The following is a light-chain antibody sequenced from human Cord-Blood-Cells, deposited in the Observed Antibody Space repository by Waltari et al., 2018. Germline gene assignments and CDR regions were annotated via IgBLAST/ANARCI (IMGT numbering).Light chain of an antibody. J-gene: IGLJ2*01. CDR1: SSDVGGYNY. Sequence: QSALTQPASVSGSPGQSITIPCTGTSSDVGGYNYVSWSQQHPGKAPKLMIYDVSNRPSGVSNRFSGSKSGNTASLTISGLQAEDEADYYCSSYTSSSTLVFGGGTKLTVL. CDR3: SSYTSSSTLV. V-gene: IGLV2-14*01. CDR2: DVS.